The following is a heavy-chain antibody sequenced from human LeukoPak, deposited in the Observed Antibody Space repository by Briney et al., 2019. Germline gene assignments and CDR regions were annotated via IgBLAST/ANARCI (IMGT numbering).Heavy chain of an antibody. D-gene: IGHD2-2*01. Sequence: GVSLRLSCAASRFTFYGYGMSWLPQAPGKEREGGTGINWSGGNKGYTHSVRGRFTISRDNAKNSLYLQMNSLRAKDTALYHCAREGYCSSTSCPLDYWGQGTLVTVSS. CDR1: RFTFYGYG. CDR2: INWSGGNK. J-gene: IGHJ4*02. V-gene: IGHV3-20*01. CDR3: AREGYCSSTSCPLDY.